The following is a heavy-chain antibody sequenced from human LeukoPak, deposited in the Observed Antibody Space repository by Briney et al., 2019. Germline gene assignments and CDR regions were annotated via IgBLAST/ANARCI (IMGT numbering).Heavy chain of an antibody. J-gene: IGHJ5*02. D-gene: IGHD3-16*02. CDR1: GGTFSSYA. CDR2: IIPIFGTA. V-gene: IGHV1-69*13. CDR3: TRDFIRRWFDP. Sequence: PMASVKVSCKASGGTFSSYAISWVRQAPGQGLEWMGGIIPIFGTANYAQKFQGRVTITADESTSTAYMELSSLRSEDTAVYYCTRDFIRRWFDPWAREPWSPSPQ.